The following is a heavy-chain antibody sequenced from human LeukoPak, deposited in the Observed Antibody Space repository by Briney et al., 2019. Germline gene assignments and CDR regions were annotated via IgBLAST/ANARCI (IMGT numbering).Heavy chain of an antibody. J-gene: IGHJ6*02. CDR1: GFTFSDYY. V-gene: IGHV3-11*01. CDR2: IGSSGSTI. CDR3: ARRYYYYGMDV. Sequence: GGSLSLSCAASGFTFSDYYMSWIRQAPGKALEGGSYIGSSGSTIYYADSVKGRFTTSRDTTKNSLYLQMNSLRAEDTAVYYCARRYYYYGMDVWGQGTTVTVSS.